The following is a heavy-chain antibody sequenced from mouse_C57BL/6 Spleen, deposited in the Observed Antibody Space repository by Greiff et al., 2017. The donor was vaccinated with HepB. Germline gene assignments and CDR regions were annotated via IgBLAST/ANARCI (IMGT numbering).Heavy chain of an antibody. CDR3: ARPGYGNYEGY. V-gene: IGHV1-26*01. CDR2: INPNNGGT. J-gene: IGHJ2*01. Sequence: VQLQQSGPELVKPGASVKISCKASGYTFTDYYMNWVKQSHGKSLEWIGDINPNNGGTSYNQKFKGKATLTVDKSSSTAYMELRSLTSEDSAVYYCARPGYGNYEGYWGQGTTLTVSS. D-gene: IGHD2-1*01. CDR1: GYTFTDYY.